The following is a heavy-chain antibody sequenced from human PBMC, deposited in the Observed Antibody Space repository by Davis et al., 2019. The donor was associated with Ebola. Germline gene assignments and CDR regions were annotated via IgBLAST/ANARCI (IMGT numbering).Heavy chain of an antibody. CDR3: ARVTGSVWGSYRYLDYFDY. CDR1: GGSISSSNW. Sequence: MPSETLSLTCAVSGGSISSSNWWSWVRQPPGKGLEWIGEIYHSGSTNYNPSLKSRVTISVDKSKNQFSLKLSSVTAADTAVYYCARVTGSVWGSYRYLDYFDYWGQGTLVTVSS. D-gene: IGHD3-16*02. J-gene: IGHJ4*02. V-gene: IGHV4-4*02. CDR2: IYHSGST.